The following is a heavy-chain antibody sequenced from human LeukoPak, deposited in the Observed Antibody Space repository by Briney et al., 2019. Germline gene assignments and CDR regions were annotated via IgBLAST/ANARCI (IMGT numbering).Heavy chain of an antibody. V-gene: IGHV4-34*01. J-gene: IGHJ4*02. D-gene: IGHD5-18*01. CDR1: GGSFSGYY. CDR3: ARRRGYSYDYYFDY. CDR2: INHSGST. Sequence: KTSETLSLTCAVYGGSFSGYYWSWIRQPPGKGLEWIGEINHSGSTNYNPSLKSRATISVDTSKNQFSLKLSSVTAADTAVYYCARRRGYSYDYYFDYWGQGTLVTVSS.